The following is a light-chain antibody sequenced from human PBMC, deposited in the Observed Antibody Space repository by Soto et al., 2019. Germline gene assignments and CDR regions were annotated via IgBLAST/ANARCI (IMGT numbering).Light chain of an antibody. V-gene: IGLV4-69*01. CDR1: SGHSSYD. Sequence: QPVLTQSPSASASLGASVKPTCTLSSGHSSYDIAWHQQQPDKGPRFLMTVNSGGSHNKGDGIPDRFSGSSSGAERYLTISRLQSEDEADYYCQTWGTGNVVFGGGTKLTVL. CDR3: QTWGTGNVV. J-gene: IGLJ2*01. CDR2: VNSGGSH.